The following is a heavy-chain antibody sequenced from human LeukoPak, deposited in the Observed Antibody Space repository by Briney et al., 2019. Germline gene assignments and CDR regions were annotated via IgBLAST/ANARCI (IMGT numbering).Heavy chain of an antibody. J-gene: IGHJ4*02. CDR1: GFTFSSYI. CDR2: ISSSSSYI. D-gene: IGHD2-21*02. CDR3: ATVLVTAMGQVNY. Sequence: GGSLRLSCAASGFTFSSYIMNWVRQAPGKGLEWVSSISSSSSYIYYADSVKGRFTISRDNAKNSLYLQMNSLRAEDTAVYYCATVLVTAMGQVNYWGQGTLVTVSS. V-gene: IGHV3-21*01.